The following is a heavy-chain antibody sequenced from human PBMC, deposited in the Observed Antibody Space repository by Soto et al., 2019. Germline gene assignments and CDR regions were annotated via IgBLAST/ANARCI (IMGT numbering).Heavy chain of an antibody. J-gene: IGHJ4*02. D-gene: IGHD2-15*01. CDR2: MNPNSGNT. Sequence: GASVKVSCKASGYTFTSYDINWVRQATGQGLEWMGWMNPNSGNTGYAQKFQGRVTMTRNTSISTAYMELSSLRSEDTAVYYCARGLDEVVAATPDYWGQGTLVTVSS. CDR1: GYTFTSYD. V-gene: IGHV1-8*01. CDR3: ARGLDEVVAATPDY.